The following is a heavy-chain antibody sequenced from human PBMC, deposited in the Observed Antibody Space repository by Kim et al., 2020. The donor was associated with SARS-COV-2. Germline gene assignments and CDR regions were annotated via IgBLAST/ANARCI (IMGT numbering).Heavy chain of an antibody. CDR1: GQSFSGNY. Sequence: SETLSLTCAVYGQSFSGNYWSWIRQPPGKGLEWIGEINQSGSTKYNPSLKSRVAISVDTSKNQFSLKLSSVTAADTAVYFCARGLWEPTANNWGQGTLVIVSS. CDR3: ARGLWEPTANN. V-gene: IGHV4-34*01. J-gene: IGHJ4*02. D-gene: IGHD1-26*01. CDR2: INQSGST.